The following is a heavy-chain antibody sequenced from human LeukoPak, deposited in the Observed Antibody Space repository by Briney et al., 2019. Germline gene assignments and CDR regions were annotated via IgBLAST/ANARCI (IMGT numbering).Heavy chain of an antibody. J-gene: IGHJ3*02. Sequence: GGSLRLSCAASGFTFSSYSMNWVRQAPGKGLEWVSSISSSSNYIYYADSVKGRFTISRDNAKNSLYLQMNSLRAEDTAVYYCASQGVVITSDAFDIWGQGTMVTVST. CDR2: ISSSSNYI. CDR3: ASQGVVITSDAFDI. V-gene: IGHV3-21*01. CDR1: GFTFSSYS. D-gene: IGHD3-22*01.